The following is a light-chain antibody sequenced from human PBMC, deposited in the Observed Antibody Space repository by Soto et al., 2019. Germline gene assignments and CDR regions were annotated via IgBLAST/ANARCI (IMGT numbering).Light chain of an antibody. CDR2: AAS. Sequence: DIQMTQSPSSLSASVGDRVTITCRASQPVTNYLSWYQQKPGKAPTLLIYAASRLQSGVPSRFSAGGSGIEFTLSINSLLPEDFATYYCQQSYIAPWTFGQGTKVDIK. V-gene: IGKV1-39*01. CDR3: QQSYIAPWT. CDR1: QPVTNY. J-gene: IGKJ1*01.